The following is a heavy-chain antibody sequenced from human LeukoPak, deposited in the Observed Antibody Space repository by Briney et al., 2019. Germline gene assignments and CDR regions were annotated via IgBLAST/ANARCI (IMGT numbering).Heavy chain of an antibody. Sequence: SETLSLTCAVYGGSFSGYYWSWIRQPPGKGLEWIGEINHSGSTNYNPSLKSRVTISVDTSKNQFSLKLSSVTAADTAVYYCASAGYCSGGSCSHYYYYYGMDVWGQGTTVTVSS. CDR3: ASAGYCSGGSCSHYYYYYGMDV. D-gene: IGHD2-15*01. CDR1: GGSFSGYY. J-gene: IGHJ6*02. CDR2: INHSGST. V-gene: IGHV4-34*01.